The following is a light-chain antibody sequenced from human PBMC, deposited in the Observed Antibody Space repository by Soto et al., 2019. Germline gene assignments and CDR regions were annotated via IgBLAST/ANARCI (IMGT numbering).Light chain of an antibody. CDR2: DAS. CDR1: QNINNY. CDR3: QQYENLPT. V-gene: IGKV1-33*01. Sequence: DIEMTQSPSTLSASVGDRVTIACQASQNINNYLNWYQQKPGRAPKLLIYDASNLEAGVPSRFRGSGSGTDFTFTISRLQPEDIATYYCQQYENLPTFGQGTRLEIK. J-gene: IGKJ5*01.